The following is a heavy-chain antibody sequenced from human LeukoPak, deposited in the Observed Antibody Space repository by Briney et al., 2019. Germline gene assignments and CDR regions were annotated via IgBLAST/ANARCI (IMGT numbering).Heavy chain of an antibody. CDR1: GFTSDDYA. D-gene: IGHD3-16*01. V-gene: IGHV3-9*02. CDR3: ARGGRYAYFLDY. CDR2: ISWNSGSI. Sequence: GGSLRLSCAASGFTSDDYAMHWVRQAPGKGLEWVSGISWNSGSIGYADSVKGRFTISGDNAKNSLYLQMNSLRAEDMALYYCARGGRYAYFLDYWGQGTLVTVSS. J-gene: IGHJ4*02.